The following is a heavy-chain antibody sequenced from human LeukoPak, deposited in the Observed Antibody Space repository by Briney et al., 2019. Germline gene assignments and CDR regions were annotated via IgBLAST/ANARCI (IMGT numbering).Heavy chain of an antibody. CDR2: INPNSGGT. D-gene: IGHD6-19*01. V-gene: IGHV1-2*04. J-gene: IGHJ3*02. Sequence: ASVKVSCKASGYTFTDYYIHWVRQAPGQGLEWMGRINPNSGGTNYAQKFQGWVTMTRDTSISTAYMELSRLRSDDTAVYYCARAISSGWSLDAFDIWGQGTMVTVSS. CDR1: GYTFTDYY. CDR3: ARAISSGWSLDAFDI.